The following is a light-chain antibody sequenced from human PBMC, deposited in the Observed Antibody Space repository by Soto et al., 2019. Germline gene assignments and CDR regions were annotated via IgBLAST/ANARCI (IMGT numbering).Light chain of an antibody. CDR2: GAS. CDR1: QSVSGTY. J-gene: IGKJ3*01. CDR3: QQYGASPFN. V-gene: IGKV3-20*01. Sequence: EIVLTQSPGTLSLSPGERATLSCRASQSVSGTYLAWYQQRPGQAPKVLIYGASGRAAGIPDRFSGSGSGTDFTLTISRLEPEDFVVYYCQQYGASPFNFGPGTKVDIK.